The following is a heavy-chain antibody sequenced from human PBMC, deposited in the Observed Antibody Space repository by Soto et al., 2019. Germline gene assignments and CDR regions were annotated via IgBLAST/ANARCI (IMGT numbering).Heavy chain of an antibody. CDR3: AKGDPDAVAEFDY. CDR1: GFTFSSYA. V-gene: IGHV3-23*01. Sequence: LRLSFAASGFTFSSYAMSWVRQAPGKGLEWVSAISGSGGSTYYADSVKGRFTISRDNSKNTLYLQMNSLRAEDTAVYYCAKGDPDAVAEFDYWGQGTLVTVSS. CDR2: ISGSGGST. D-gene: IGHD6-19*01. J-gene: IGHJ4*02.